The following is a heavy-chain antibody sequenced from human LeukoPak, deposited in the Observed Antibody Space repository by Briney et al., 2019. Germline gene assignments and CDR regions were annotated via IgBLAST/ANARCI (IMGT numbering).Heavy chain of an antibody. CDR3: ARGTVSYYYDSSGSHDAFDI. CDR2: INPNSGGT. J-gene: IGHJ3*02. D-gene: IGHD3-22*01. V-gene: IGHV1-2*02. CDR1: GYTFTGYY. Sequence: ASVKVYCKASGYTFTGYYMHWVRQAPGQGLEWMGWINPNSGGTNYAQKFQGRVTMTRDASISTAYMELSRLRSDDTAVYYCARGTVSYYYDSSGSHDAFDIWGQGTMVTVSS.